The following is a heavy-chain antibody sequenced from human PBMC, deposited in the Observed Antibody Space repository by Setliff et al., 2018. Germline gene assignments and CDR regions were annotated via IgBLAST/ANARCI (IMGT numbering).Heavy chain of an antibody. CDR3: VREGVDSRSSTDYRYYMDV. V-gene: IGHV1-18*01. J-gene: IGHJ6*03. CDR2: ISGYYNKT. Sequence: ASVKVSCKASGFVFITYAITWVRQAPGQGLEWMGWISGYYNKTNYAQKFQDRVTMTTDTSTGTAYMELRSLKSDDTAVYYCVREGVDSRSSTDYRYYMDVWGKGTTVTVSS. D-gene: IGHD3-22*01. CDR1: GFVFITYA.